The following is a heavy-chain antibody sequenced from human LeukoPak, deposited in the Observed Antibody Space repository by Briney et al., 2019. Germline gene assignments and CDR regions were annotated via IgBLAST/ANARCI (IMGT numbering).Heavy chain of an antibody. CDR3: ARDLSMIVENWFDP. Sequence: ASVKVSCKSSGGTFSSYAISWVQQATGQGLKWMGWMNPNSGNTGYAQKFQGRVTMTRNTSISTAYMELSSLRSEDTAVYYCARDLSMIVENWFDPWGQGTLVTVSS. CDR2: MNPNSGNT. J-gene: IGHJ5*02. CDR1: GGTFSSYA. D-gene: IGHD3-22*01. V-gene: IGHV1-8*02.